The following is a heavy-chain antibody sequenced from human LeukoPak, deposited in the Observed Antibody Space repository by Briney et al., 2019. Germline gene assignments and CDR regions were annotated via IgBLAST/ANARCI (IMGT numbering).Heavy chain of an antibody. CDR2: IYYSGST. CDR1: GGSISSSSYY. D-gene: IGHD2-8*01. CDR3: ARAVRNGPYYFDY. V-gene: IGHV4-39*01. J-gene: IGHJ4*02. Sequence: SETLSLTCTVSGGSISSSSYYWGWIRQPPGKGLEWIGSIYYSGSTYYNPSLKSRVTISVDTSKNQFSLKLSSVTAADTAVYYCARAVRNGPYYFDYWGQGTLVTVSS.